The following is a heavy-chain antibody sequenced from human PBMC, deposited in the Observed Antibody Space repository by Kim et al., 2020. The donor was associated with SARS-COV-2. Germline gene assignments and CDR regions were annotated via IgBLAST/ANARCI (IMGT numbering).Heavy chain of an antibody. CDR3: ARVRLSSGGWFDP. D-gene: IGHD3-22*01. J-gene: IGHJ5*02. V-gene: IGHV4-59*01. CDR2: IYYSGST. CDR1: GGSISSYY. Sequence: SETLSLTCTVSGGSISSYYWSWIRQPPGKGLEWIGYIYYSGSTNYNPSLKSRVTISVDTSKNQFSLKLSSVTAADTAVYYCARVRLSSGGWFDPWGQGTLVTVSS.